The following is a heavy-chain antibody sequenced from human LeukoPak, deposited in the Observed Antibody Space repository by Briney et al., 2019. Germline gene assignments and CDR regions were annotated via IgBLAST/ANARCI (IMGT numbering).Heavy chain of an antibody. J-gene: IGHJ4*02. D-gene: IGHD3-22*01. CDR1: GGTFSSYA. CDR3: ASGRGYYYDSSGYQL. CDR2: IIPIFGTA. Sequence: ASVKVSCKASGGTFSSYAISWVRQAPGQGLEWRGGIIPIFGTANYAQKFQGRVTITADESTSTAYMELSSLRSEDTAVYYCASGRGYYYDSSGYQLWGQGTLVTVSS. V-gene: IGHV1-69*13.